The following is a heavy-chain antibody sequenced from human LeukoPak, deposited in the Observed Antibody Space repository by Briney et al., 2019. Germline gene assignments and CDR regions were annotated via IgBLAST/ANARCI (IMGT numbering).Heavy chain of an antibody. V-gene: IGHV1-69*04. Sequence: GASVKVSCKASGGTFSSYAISWVRQAPGQGLEWMGRIIPILGIANYAQKFQGRVTITADKSTSTAYMELSSLRSEDTAVYYCARDYSGSYGPNYYYGMDVWGQGTTVTVSS. J-gene: IGHJ6*02. CDR1: GGTFSSYA. CDR3: ARDYSGSYGPNYYYGMDV. CDR2: IIPILGIA. D-gene: IGHD1-26*01.